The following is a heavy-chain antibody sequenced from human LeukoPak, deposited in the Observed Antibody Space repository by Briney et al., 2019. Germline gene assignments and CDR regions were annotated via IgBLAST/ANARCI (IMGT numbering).Heavy chain of an antibody. Sequence: TGGSLRLSCAASGFTFSSYSMNWVRQAPGKGLEWVSSISSSSSYIYYADSVKGRFTISRDNAKNSLYLQMNSLRAEDTAVYYCVRGELPYGALDIWGQGTMVTVSS. J-gene: IGHJ3*02. CDR1: GFTFSSYS. CDR3: VRGELPYGALDI. V-gene: IGHV3-21*01. CDR2: ISSSSSYI. D-gene: IGHD3-10*01.